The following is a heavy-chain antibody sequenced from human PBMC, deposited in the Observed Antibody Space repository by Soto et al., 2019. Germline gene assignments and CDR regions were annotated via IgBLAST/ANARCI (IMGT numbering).Heavy chain of an antibody. CDR3: AKATATGGGAFDI. J-gene: IGHJ3*02. D-gene: IGHD2-8*02. V-gene: IGHV3-23*01. Sequence: GGSLRLSCAASGFTCSSYDMSWVRQAPGKGLEWVSTILVGGSTHYPDSVKGRFTISRDNSKNTVFLQMNSRTAGETAVYYCAKATATGGGAFDICGQGTMVT. CDR1: GFTCSSYD. CDR2: ILVGGST.